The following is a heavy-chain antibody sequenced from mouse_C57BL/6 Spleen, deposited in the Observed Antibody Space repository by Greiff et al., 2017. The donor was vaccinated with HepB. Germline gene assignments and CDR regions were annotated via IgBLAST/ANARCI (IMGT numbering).Heavy chain of an antibody. CDR1: GFSLTSYG. CDR3: AKMGYYGTRYFDV. V-gene: IGHV2-5*01. D-gene: IGHD1-1*01. Sequence: QVQLKESGPGLVQPSQSLSITCTVSGFSLTSYGVHWVRQSPGKGLEWLGVIWRGGSTDYNAAFMSRLSITKDNSKSQVFFKMNRLQADDTAIYYCAKMGYYGTRYFDVWGTGTTVTVSS. J-gene: IGHJ1*03. CDR2: IWRGGST.